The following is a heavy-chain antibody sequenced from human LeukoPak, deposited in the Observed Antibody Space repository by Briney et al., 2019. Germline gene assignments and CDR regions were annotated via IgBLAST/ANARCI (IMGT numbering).Heavy chain of an antibody. D-gene: IGHD3-9*01. J-gene: IGHJ5*02. CDR3: ATQYYDILTGYPGWFDP. V-gene: IGHV3-30*02. CDR2: IHHDGSNK. CDR1: GFTFSSYG. Sequence: AGGSLRLSCAASGFTFSSYGMHWVRQAPGKGLAWVTFIHHDGSNKYYADSVKGRFTISRDNAKNSLYLQMNSLRAEDTAVYYCATQYYDILTGYPGWFDPWGQGTLVTVSS.